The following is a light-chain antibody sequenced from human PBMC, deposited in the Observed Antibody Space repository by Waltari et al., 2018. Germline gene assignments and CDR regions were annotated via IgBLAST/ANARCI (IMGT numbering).Light chain of an antibody. V-gene: IGKV1-9*01. CDR1: QGISSY. J-gene: IGKJ3*01. Sequence: IQLTQSPSSLSASVGDRVTITCRASQGISSYLGWDQQKPRKAPKLMIYGASTLQSGVQSWFIGCGSGTDFTLTITSLQPEDFATYYCQQLNSYPFTFGPGTKVDVK. CDR2: GAS. CDR3: QQLNSYPFT.